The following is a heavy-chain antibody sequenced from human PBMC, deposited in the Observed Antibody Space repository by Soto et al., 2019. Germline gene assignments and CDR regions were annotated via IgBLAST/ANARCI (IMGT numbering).Heavy chain of an antibody. Sequence: EVQLLESGGGLVQPGGSLRLSCAASGFTFSSYAMSWVRQAPGKGLEWVSAISGSGGSTYYADSVKGRFTISRDNSKKTRYLQMNSRRAEDTAVYYCAKAASLGGSYFDYWGQGTLVTVSS. CDR1: GFTFSSYA. J-gene: IGHJ4*02. CDR2: ISGSGGST. CDR3: AKAASLGGSYFDY. V-gene: IGHV3-23*01. D-gene: IGHD2-15*01.